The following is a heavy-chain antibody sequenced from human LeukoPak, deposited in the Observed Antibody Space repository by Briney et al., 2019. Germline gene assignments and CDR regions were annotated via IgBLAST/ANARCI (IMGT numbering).Heavy chain of an antibody. CDR3: ASALHAYYYDSSGYKGAY. CDR2: IIPIFGTA. V-gene: IGHV1-69*13. CDR1: GGTFISYA. Sequence: ASVKVSCKASGGTFISYAISWVRQAPGQGLEWMGGIIPIFGTANYAQKFQGRVTITADESTSTAYMELSSLRSEDTAVYYCASALHAYYYDSSGYKGAYWGQGTLVTVSS. J-gene: IGHJ4*02. D-gene: IGHD3-22*01.